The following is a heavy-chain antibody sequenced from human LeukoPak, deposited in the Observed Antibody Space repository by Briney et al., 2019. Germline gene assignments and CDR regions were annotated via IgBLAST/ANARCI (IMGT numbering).Heavy chain of an antibody. CDR1: GFTFSSYG. V-gene: IGHV3-30*03. CDR3: ASNLGMDV. CDR2: ISYDGSNK. Sequence: GRSLRLSCAASGFTFSSYGMHWVRQAPGKGLEWVAVISYDGSNKYYADSVKGRFTISRDNSKNTLYLQMNSLRAEDTAVYYCASNLGMDVWGQGTTVTVSS. J-gene: IGHJ6*02.